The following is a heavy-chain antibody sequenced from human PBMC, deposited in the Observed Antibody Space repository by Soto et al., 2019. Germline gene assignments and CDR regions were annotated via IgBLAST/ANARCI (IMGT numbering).Heavy chain of an antibody. J-gene: IGHJ4*02. CDR3: ARAIEGDYYGSGSFDY. CDR2: IYYSGST. CDR1: GGSISSGDYY. Sequence: LSLTCTVSGGSISSGDYYWSWIRQPPGKGLEWIGYIYYSGSTYYNPSLKSRVTISVDTSKNQFSLKLSSVTAADTAVYYCARAIEGDYYGSGSFDYWGQGTLVS. V-gene: IGHV4-30-4*01. D-gene: IGHD3-10*01.